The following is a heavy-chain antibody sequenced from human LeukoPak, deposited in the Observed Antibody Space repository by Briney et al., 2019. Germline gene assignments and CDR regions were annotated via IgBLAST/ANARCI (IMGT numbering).Heavy chain of an antibody. CDR2: INPSGGST. CDR1: GYTFTSYY. CDR3: ATTGGLGYCSGGSCWGAFDI. V-gene: IGHV1-46*01. Sequence: GASVKVSCKASGYTFTSYYMHWVRQAPGQGLEWMGIINPSGGSTSYAQKFQGRVTMTEDTSTDTAYMELSSLRSEDTAVYYCATTGGLGYCSGGSCWGAFDIWGQGTMVTVSS. J-gene: IGHJ3*02. D-gene: IGHD2-15*01.